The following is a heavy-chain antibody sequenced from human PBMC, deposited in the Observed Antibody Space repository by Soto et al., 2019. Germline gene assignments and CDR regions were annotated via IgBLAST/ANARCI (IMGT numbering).Heavy chain of an antibody. CDR3: ARGIGGTSLDY. J-gene: IGHJ4*02. D-gene: IGHD1-1*01. V-gene: IGHV4-31*03. CDR1: GGSPSTGGYY. CDR2: IYYSGST. Sequence: SETLSLTCIVSGGSPSTGGYYWSWIRQHPGKGLEWIGYIYYSGSTFYNPSLKSRVTISLDTSKSQFSLKLTSVTAADTAVYYCARGIGGTSLDYWGQGTLVTVSS.